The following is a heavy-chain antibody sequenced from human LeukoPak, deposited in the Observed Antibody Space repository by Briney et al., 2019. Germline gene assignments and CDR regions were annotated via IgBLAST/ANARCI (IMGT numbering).Heavy chain of an antibody. Sequence: GRSLRLSCAASGFTFSTYAMHWVRQAPGKGLEWVAVISYDGSSKYYADSVKGRFTISRDNSKNTLYLQMNSLRAEDTAVYYCARDLTMVRGARYRPYNWFGPWGQGTLVTVSS. J-gene: IGHJ5*02. CDR1: GFTFSTYA. CDR2: ISYDGSSK. D-gene: IGHD3-10*01. V-gene: IGHV3-30*04. CDR3: ARDLTMVRGARYRPYNWFGP.